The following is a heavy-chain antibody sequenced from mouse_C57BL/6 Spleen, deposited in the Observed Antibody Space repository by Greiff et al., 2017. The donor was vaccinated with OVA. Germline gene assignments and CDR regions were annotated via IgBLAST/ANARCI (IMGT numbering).Heavy chain of an antibody. D-gene: IGHD1-1*01. J-gene: IGHJ4*01. Sequence: DVQLQESGGGLVKPGGSLKLSCAASGFTFSDYGMHWVRQAPEKGLEWVAYISSGSSTIYYADTVKGRFTISRDNAKNTLFLQMTSLRSEDTAMYYCARTYYYGSSYGNYYAMDYWGQGTSVTVSS. CDR1: GFTFSDYG. CDR2: ISSGSSTI. CDR3: ARTYYYGSSYGNYYAMDY. V-gene: IGHV5-17*01.